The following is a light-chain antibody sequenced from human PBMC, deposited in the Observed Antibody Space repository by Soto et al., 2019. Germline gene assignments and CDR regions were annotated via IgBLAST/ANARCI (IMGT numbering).Light chain of an antibody. V-gene: IGKV3-15*01. CDR1: QSVSSS. CDR3: QQYNNWPPWT. Sequence: EIVMTQSPATLSVSPGERATLSCRASQSVSSSLAWYQQKPGQAPRLLIYGASTRATGIPARFSGSGSGTEFTLTISSLQSEDFAVYYCQQYNNWPPWTFGQGTRWIS. CDR2: GAS. J-gene: IGKJ1*01.